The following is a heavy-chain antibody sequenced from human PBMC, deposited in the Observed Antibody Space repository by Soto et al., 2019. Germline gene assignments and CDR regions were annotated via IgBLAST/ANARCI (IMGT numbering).Heavy chain of an antibody. CDR1: GYTLTELS. J-gene: IGHJ4*02. CDR2: FVPEDGET. Sequence: ASVKVSCKVSGYTLTELSMHWVRQAPGKGLEWMGGFVPEDGETIYAQKFQGRVTMTEDTSTDTAYMELSSLRSEDTAVYYCATGPHYYDSSGYFLWGQGTLVTVSS. V-gene: IGHV1-24*01. D-gene: IGHD3-22*01. CDR3: ATGPHYYDSSGYFL.